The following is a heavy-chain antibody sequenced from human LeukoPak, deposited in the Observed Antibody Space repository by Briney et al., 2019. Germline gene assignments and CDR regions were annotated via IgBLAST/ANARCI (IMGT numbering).Heavy chain of an antibody. V-gene: IGHV4-59*01. Sequence: KPSETLSLTCTVSGGSISSYYWSWLRQPPGKGLEWIGYIYYSGSTNYNPSLKSRVTISVDTSKNQFSLKLSSVTAADTAVYYCARQTGARALGYWGQGTLVTVSS. CDR3: ARQTGARALGY. J-gene: IGHJ4*02. D-gene: IGHD7-27*01. CDR2: IYYSGST. CDR1: GGSISSYY.